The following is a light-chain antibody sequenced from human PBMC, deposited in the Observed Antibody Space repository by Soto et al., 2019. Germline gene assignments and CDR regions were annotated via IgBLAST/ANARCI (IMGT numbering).Light chain of an antibody. V-gene: IGKV3-20*01. CDR3: QQYGSSVLT. Sequence: EIVLTQSPYTLSLCAGERATLSCRACQSVSTNSLAWYQQRPGQAPRHLIYGASSRAPGTPDRFSGSGSATDFTLIISRLEHEDFVVYYCQQYGSSVLTFGGGTKVDIK. J-gene: IGKJ4*01. CDR1: QSVSTNS. CDR2: GAS.